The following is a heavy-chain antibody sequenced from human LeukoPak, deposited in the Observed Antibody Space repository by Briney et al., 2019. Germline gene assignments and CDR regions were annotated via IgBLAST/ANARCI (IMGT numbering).Heavy chain of an antibody. CDR2: INPNSGGT. D-gene: IGHD2-21*01. CDR1: GYTFTRYY. J-gene: IGHJ4*02. V-gene: IGHV1-2*02. Sequence: ASVKVSCKASGYTFTRYYMHWVRQAPGQGLAGMGWINPNSGGTNYAQKFQGRVTMTRDTSISTAYMELSRLRSDDTAVYYCARPPKLFPRPFDYWGQGTRVTVSS. CDR3: ARPPKLFPRPFDY.